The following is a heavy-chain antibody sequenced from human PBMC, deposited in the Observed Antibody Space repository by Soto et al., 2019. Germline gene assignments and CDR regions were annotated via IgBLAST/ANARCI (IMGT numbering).Heavy chain of an antibody. V-gene: IGHV1-3*01. CDR1: GYTFTSYY. J-gene: IGHJ4*02. CDR2: INASNDNT. CDR3: ARAPGGPGIAEY. D-gene: IGHD6-13*01. Sequence: GASVKVSCKASGYTFTSYYMNWVRQAPGQRLEWMGWINASNDNTKYSQKFQGRVTITRDTSASTAYMELSSLRSEDTAVYYCARAPGGPGIAEYWGQGTLVTVSS.